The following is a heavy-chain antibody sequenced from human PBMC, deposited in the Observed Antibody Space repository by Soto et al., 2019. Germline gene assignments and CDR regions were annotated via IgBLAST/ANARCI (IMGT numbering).Heavy chain of an antibody. CDR2: IIPLVGTT. CDR3: ARRLDDRADEGFDV. D-gene: IGHD3-16*01. CDR1: GGTFSTYT. Sequence: QVHLVQSGAEVRKPGSSVKVSCKTSGGTFSTYTIYWVRQAPGQGLEWMGRIIPLVGTTRYAQNFQDRVTLTAEESTSTTYMELSSLRAEDTALYYCARRLDDRADEGFDVWGEGTAVTVSA. V-gene: IGHV1-69*18. J-gene: IGHJ3*01.